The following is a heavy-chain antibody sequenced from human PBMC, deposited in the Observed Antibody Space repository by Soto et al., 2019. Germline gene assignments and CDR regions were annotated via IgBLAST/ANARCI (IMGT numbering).Heavy chain of an antibody. CDR3: ARGTSLVATATSEFEI. Sequence: QVQLVQSGAEVKKPGASVRVSCEASRYTFTGYYMHWVRQAPGQGLEWMGWFSPNNGDTKYAQKFQGRVTMTGDTSISTAYMDLNRLISDDTAVYYCARGTSLVATATSEFEIWGQGTMVTVSS. CDR1: RYTFTGYY. CDR2: FSPNNGDT. D-gene: IGHD6-13*01. V-gene: IGHV1-2*02. J-gene: IGHJ3*02.